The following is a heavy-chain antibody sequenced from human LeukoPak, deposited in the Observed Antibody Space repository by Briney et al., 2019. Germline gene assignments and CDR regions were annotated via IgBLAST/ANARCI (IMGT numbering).Heavy chain of an antibody. J-gene: IGHJ5*02. CDR1: GDSISSGVYY. D-gene: IGHD1-26*01. CDR3: ARENSGSYLRKWFDP. V-gene: IGHV4-31*03. Sequence: SQTLSLTCTVSGDSISSGVYYWSWIRQYPGRGLEWIGYIFYSGNAYYNPSLKSRATMSVDTSKNQFSLRLRSVTAADTAIYYCARENSGSYLRKWFDPWGQGSLATVSS. CDR2: IFYSGNA.